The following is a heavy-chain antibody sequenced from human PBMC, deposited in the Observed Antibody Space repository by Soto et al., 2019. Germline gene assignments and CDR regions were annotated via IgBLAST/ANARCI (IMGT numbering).Heavy chain of an antibody. CDR2: INHSGST. CDR1: GGSFSGYY. V-gene: IGHV4-34*01. Sequence: SETLSLTCAVYGGSFSGYYWSWIRQPPGKGLEWIGEINHSGSTNYNPSLKSRVTISVDTSKNQFSLKLSSVTAADTAVYYCARGRGLDAFDIWGQGTMVTVSS. CDR3: ARGRGLDAFDI. J-gene: IGHJ3*02. D-gene: IGHD3-10*01.